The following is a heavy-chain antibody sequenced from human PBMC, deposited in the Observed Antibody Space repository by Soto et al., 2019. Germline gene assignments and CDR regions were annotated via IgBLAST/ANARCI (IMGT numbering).Heavy chain of an antibody. CDR1: GDSIGGYY. CDR2: IYFTGYT. CDR3: ARHGSRDVVRFDY. J-gene: IGHJ4*02. Sequence: HVQLRESGPGLVQPSETLSLTCTVSGDSIGGYYWNWIRQTAGEGLEWIGFIYFTGYTYYNPSLQSRVTLSVDTSKNRFSINLTSVTAADTAMYYCARHGSRDVVRFDYWGQGILVSVSS. V-gene: IGHV4-59*08. D-gene: IGHD2-15*01.